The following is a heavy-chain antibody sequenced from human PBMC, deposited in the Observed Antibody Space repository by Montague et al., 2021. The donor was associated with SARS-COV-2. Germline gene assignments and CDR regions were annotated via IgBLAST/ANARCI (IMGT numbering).Heavy chain of an antibody. CDR1: GFTFSCYG. CDR2: IWSSVSTK. D-gene: IGHD3-22*01. J-gene: IGHJ4*02. Sequence: SLRLSCAASGFTFSCYGMHWVRQGRSKGLDWVAVIWSSVSTKYYADFFKCRFTISRDNSKNTLYLQMNSLRAEDTAVYYFAREADYYYDSSGYYKPGTLNYWGQ. V-gene: IGHV3-33*01. CDR3: AREADYYYDSSGYYKPGTLNY.